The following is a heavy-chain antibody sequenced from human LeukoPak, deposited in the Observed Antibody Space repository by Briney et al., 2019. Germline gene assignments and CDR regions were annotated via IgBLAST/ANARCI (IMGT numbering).Heavy chain of an antibody. V-gene: IGHV4-39*07. Sequence: PSETLSLTCTVSGGSISSSSYYWGWIRQPPGKGLEWIGSIYYSGSTYYNPSLKSRVTISVDTSKNQFSLKLSSVTAADTAVYYCARISSLGIAAAGTHSPASYFDYWGQGTLVTVSS. D-gene: IGHD6-13*01. J-gene: IGHJ4*02. CDR2: IYYSGST. CDR3: ARISSLGIAAAGTHSPASYFDY. CDR1: GGSISSSSYY.